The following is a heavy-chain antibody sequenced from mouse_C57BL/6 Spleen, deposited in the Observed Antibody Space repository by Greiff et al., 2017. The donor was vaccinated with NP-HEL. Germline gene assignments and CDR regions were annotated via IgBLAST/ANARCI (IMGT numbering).Heavy chain of an antibody. D-gene: IGHD2-3*01. V-gene: IGHV14-4*01. Sequence: VHVKQSGAELVRPGASVKLSCTASGFNIKDDYMHWVKQRPEQGLEWIGWIDPENGDTEYASKFQGKATITADTSSNTAYLQLSSLTSEDTAVYYCTTSSYDGYYRYFDVWGTGTTVTVSS. CDR3: TTSSYDGYYRYFDV. CDR2: IDPENGDT. CDR1: GFNIKDDY. J-gene: IGHJ1*03.